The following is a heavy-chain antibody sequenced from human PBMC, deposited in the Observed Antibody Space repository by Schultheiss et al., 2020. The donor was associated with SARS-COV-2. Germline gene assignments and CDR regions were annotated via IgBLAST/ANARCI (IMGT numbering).Heavy chain of an antibody. Sequence: GGSLRLSCVASEFTFDDYGMSWVRQAPGKGLEWVSYISSSSSTIYYADSVKGRFTISRDNAKNSLYLQMNNLRAEDTAVYYCARGGDDGRSDYYYGMDVWGQGTTVTVSS. CDR1: EFTFDDYG. D-gene: IGHD4-17*01. J-gene: IGHJ6*02. V-gene: IGHV3-48*04. CDR2: ISSSSSTI. CDR3: ARGGDDGRSDYYYGMDV.